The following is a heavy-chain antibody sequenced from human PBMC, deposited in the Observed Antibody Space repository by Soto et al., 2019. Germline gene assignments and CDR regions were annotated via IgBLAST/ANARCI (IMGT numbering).Heavy chain of an antibody. V-gene: IGHV3-23*01. D-gene: IGHD2-2*01. J-gene: IGHJ4*02. CDR1: GFTFSSYA. Sequence: GGSLRLSCAASGFTFSSYAMSWVRQAPGKGLEWVSAISGSGGSTYYADSVKGRFTISRDNSKNTLYLQMNSLRAEDTAVYYCAKDTWGTAEQSYYFDYWGQGTLVTVSS. CDR2: ISGSGGST. CDR3: AKDTWGTAEQSYYFDY.